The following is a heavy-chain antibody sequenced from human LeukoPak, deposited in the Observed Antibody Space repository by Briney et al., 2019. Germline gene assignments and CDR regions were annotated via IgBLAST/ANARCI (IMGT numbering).Heavy chain of an antibody. V-gene: IGHV3-9*01. J-gene: IGHJ4*02. Sequence: GGSLRLSCAASGFTFDDYAMHWVRQAPGKGLEWVSGISRNSGSIGYADSVKGRFTISRDNAKNSLYLQMNSLRAEDTALYYCAKGDHYDILTGSSPGFDYWGQGTLVTVYS. D-gene: IGHD3-9*01. CDR2: ISRNSGSI. CDR3: AKGDHYDILTGSSPGFDY. CDR1: GFTFDDYA.